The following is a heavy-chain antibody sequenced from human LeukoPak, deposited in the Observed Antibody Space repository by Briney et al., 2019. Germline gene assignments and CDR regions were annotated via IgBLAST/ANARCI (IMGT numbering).Heavy chain of an antibody. CDR3: TSSLADYDSSGYRYYFDY. D-gene: IGHD3-22*01. CDR1: GGSISNYY. Sequence: SETLSLTCTVSGGSISNYYWSWIRQPPGKGLEWIGYIYYSGSTKYNPSLKSRVTISGDTSKRQFSLKLSSVTAAGTAVYYCTSSLADYDSSGYRYYFDYWGQGTLVTVSS. CDR2: IYYSGST. V-gene: IGHV4-59*01. J-gene: IGHJ4*02.